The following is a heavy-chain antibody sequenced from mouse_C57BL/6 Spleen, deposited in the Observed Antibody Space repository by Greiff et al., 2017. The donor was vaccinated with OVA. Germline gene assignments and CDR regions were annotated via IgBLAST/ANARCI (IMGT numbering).Heavy chain of an antibody. V-gene: IGHV1-69*01. D-gene: IGHD2-5*01. Sequence: VQLQQPGAELVMPGASVKLSFKASGYTFTSYWMHWVKQRPGQGLEWIGEIDPSDSYTNYNQKFKGKSTLTVDKSSSTAYMQLSSLTSEDSAVYYCARWGSNYDYAMDYWGQGTSVTVSS. CDR1: GYTFTSYW. CDR3: ARWGSNYDYAMDY. J-gene: IGHJ4*01. CDR2: IDPSDSYT.